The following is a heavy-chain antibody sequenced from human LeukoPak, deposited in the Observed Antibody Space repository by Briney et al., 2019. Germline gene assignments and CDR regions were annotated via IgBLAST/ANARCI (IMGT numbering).Heavy chain of an antibody. J-gene: IGHJ4*02. V-gene: IGHV1-2*02. D-gene: IGHD2-21*01. CDR1: GYTFTGYY. Sequence: ASVKVSCKASGYTFTGYYMHWVRQAPGQGLEWMGWINPNSGGTNYAQKFQGRVTMTRDTSISTAYMELSSLRSEDTAVYYCARTYLRWPYYFDYWGQGTLVTVSS. CDR3: ARTYLRWPYYFDY. CDR2: INPNSGGT.